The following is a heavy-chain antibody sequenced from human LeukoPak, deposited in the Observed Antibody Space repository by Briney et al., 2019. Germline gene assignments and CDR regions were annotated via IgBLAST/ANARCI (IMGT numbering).Heavy chain of an antibody. J-gene: IGHJ2*01. D-gene: IGHD3-22*01. CDR3: ARVKKYDSSFYNSWYFDL. Sequence: GASVKVSCKASGYTFTSYGISWVRQAPGQGLEWMGWISAYNGNTNYAQKLQGRVTMTTDTSTSTAYMELRSLRSDDTAVYYCARVKKYDSSFYNSWYFDLWGRGTLVTVSP. CDR2: ISAYNGNT. CDR1: GYTFTSYG. V-gene: IGHV1-18*01.